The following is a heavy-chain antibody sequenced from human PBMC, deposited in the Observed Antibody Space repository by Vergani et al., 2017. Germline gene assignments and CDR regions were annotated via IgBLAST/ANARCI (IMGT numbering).Heavy chain of an antibody. CDR1: GYTFSNYY. D-gene: IGHD3-9*01. V-gene: IGHV1-46*03. Sequence: QVQVVQSGAEVKKSGASVTVSCKTSGYTFSNYYMHWVRQAPGQGLEWMGIINPSGGHPNYAQKFQGRVTMTRDTSTSTVYMELSSLRSEDTAIYYCARGDYGILTGYRYWGQGTLVTVSA. CDR3: ARGDYGILTGYRY. J-gene: IGHJ4*02. CDR2: INPSGGHP.